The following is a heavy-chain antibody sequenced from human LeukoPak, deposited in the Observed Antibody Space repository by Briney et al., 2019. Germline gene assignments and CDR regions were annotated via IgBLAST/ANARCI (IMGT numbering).Heavy chain of an antibody. D-gene: IGHD2-2*02. CDR1: GGSISSDSYY. CDR2: IYTSGST. CDR3: AGGAVPPAIQFFQH. J-gene: IGHJ1*01. Sequence: SQTLSLTCAVSGGSISSDSYYWSWIRQPAGKGLEWIGRIYTSGSTDYNLSLKSRVTISLDASKNQFSLKLSSVTAADTAVYYCAGGAVPPAIQFFQHWGRGTLVTVAS. V-gene: IGHV4-61*02.